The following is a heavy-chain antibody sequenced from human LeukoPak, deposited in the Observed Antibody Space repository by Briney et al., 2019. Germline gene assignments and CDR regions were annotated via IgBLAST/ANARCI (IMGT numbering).Heavy chain of an antibody. CDR2: ISGSDDST. CDR3: AKAGGGGSYRLHY. Sequence: GGSLRLSCAASGFTFSSYAMTWVRQAPGKGLEWVSVISGSDDSTYYADSVKGRFTMSRDNSKHTLSLQMNSLRADDTAAYYCAKAGGGGSYRLHYWGQGTLVTVSS. V-gene: IGHV3-23*01. J-gene: IGHJ4*02. CDR1: GFTFSSYA. D-gene: IGHD1-26*01.